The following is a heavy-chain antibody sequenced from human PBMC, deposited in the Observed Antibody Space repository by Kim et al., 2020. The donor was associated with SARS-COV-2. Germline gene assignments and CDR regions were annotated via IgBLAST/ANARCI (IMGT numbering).Heavy chain of an antibody. Sequence: GGSLRLSCAASGFTFDDYAMHWVRQAPGKGLEWVSGISWNGGSIGYADSVKGRFTISRDNAKNSLYLQMNSLRAEDTALYYCAKDLKYYDILTGLHFDYWGQGTLVTVSS. CDR2: ISWNGGSI. CDR1: GFTFDDYA. V-gene: IGHV3-9*01. D-gene: IGHD3-9*01. J-gene: IGHJ4*02. CDR3: AKDLKYYDILTGLHFDY.